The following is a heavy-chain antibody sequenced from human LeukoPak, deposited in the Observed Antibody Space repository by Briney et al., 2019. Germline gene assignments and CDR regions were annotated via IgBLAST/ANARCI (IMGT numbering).Heavy chain of an antibody. D-gene: IGHD1-26*01. Sequence: PSETLSLTCTVSGGSISSSIYYWAWIRQPPGKGLEWIGSIYYSGATYYNPSLKSRVTISIDTSKNQLSLKLSSVTAADTAVYYCATPYSGGYHGLDIWGQGTMVTVSS. CDR2: IYYSGAT. CDR1: GGSISSSIYY. V-gene: IGHV4-39*01. J-gene: IGHJ3*02. CDR3: ATPYSGGYHGLDI.